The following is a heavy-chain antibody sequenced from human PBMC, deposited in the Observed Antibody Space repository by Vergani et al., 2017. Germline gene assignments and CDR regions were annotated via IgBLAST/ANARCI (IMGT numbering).Heavy chain of an antibody. Sequence: EVQLVESGGGLVQPGGSLRLSCAASGFTVSSNYMSWVRQAPGKGLEWVSVIYSGGSTYYADSVKGRFTISRHNSKNTLYLQMNSLRAEDTAVYYCATGIAAADAYYYYYMDVWGKGTTVTVSS. J-gene: IGHJ6*03. V-gene: IGHV3-53*04. CDR3: ATGIAAADAYYYYYMDV. CDR2: IYSGGST. D-gene: IGHD6-13*01. CDR1: GFTVSSNY.